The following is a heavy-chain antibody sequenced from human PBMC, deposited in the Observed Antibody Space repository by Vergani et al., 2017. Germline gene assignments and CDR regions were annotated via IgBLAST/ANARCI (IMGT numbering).Heavy chain of an antibody. V-gene: IGHV4-39*01. D-gene: IGHD2-15*01. CDR1: ADSVISTDYH. J-gene: IGHJ4*02. CDR2: MDYSGST. Sequence: QVQLQESGPGLVKPSETLSLTCTVSADSVISTDYHWGWIRQPPGKGLEWRGSMDYSGSTSYNPSLESRISISFETPKNQFSLRLTSVTAADTAVYYCASKQGACRAAYCHSYDFWGPGALVGVSS. CDR3: ASKQGACRAAYCHSYDF.